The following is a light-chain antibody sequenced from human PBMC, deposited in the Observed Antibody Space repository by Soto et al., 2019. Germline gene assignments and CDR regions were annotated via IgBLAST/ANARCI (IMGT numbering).Light chain of an antibody. V-gene: IGKV1-39*01. Sequence: DIQMTQSPSSLSASVGDRVTITCRASQSISSYLNWYQQKPGKAPKLLIYAASSLKSGVPSRFSGSGSATDFTLTISSLQPEDFATYYCQQSYSTLWTFGQGTKVEIK. CDR2: AAS. J-gene: IGKJ1*01. CDR1: QSISSY. CDR3: QQSYSTLWT.